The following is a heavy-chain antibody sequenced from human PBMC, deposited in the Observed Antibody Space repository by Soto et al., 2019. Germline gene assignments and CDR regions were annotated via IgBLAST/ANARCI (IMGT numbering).Heavy chain of an antibody. CDR2: IYTSGST. V-gene: IGHV4-4*07. D-gene: IGHD5-18*01. Sequence: PSETLSLTCTVSGGSISSYYWSWIRQPAGKGLEWIGRIYTSGSTNYNPSLKSRVTMSVDTSKNQFSLKLSSVTAADTAVYYCAREQYSYGSYYYYYRMDVWGQATTVTVSS. CDR1: GGSISSYY. J-gene: IGHJ6*02. CDR3: AREQYSYGSYYYYYRMDV.